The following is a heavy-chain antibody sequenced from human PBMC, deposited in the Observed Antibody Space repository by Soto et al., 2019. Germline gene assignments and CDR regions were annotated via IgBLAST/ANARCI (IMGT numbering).Heavy chain of an antibody. J-gene: IGHJ4*02. V-gene: IGHV3-23*01. CDR3: ARDLGYSFDY. Sequence: GGSLRLSCAASGFTFSSYAMSWVRQAPGKGLEWVSAISGSGGSTYYADSVKGRFTISSDNAKNSLYLQMTGLRGDDTAVYYCARDLGYSFDYWGQGTL. CDR1: GFTFSSYA. D-gene: IGHD2-21*01. CDR2: ISGSGGST.